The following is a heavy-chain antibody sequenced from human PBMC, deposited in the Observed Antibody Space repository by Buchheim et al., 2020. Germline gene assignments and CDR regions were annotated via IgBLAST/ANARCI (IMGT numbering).Heavy chain of an antibody. V-gene: IGHV1-2*06. J-gene: IGHJ5*02. CDR3: ARDWYDFWAGYYFDL. CDR1: GYTFTAYP. CDR2: VRPNSGDT. D-gene: IGHD3-3*01. Sequence: QVHLVQSGAELKKPGASVKVSCKVSGYTFTAYPIHWVRQAPGQGLEWMGRVRPNSGDTTYAEKFQGRLTFTTDTSITTAFMELSGLTSDDTAVYYCARDWYDFWAGYYFDLWGQGTL.